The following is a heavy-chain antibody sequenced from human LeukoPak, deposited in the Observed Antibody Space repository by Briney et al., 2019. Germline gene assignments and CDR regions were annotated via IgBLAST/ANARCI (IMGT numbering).Heavy chain of an antibody. CDR1: GFTFSSYS. V-gene: IGHV3-21*01. D-gene: IGHD3-3*01. CDR2: VSSGSSYI. CDR3: ARDRPTGASRLFVVQ. J-gene: IGHJ4*02. Sequence: GGSLRLSCAATGFTFSSYSMTWVRQAPGKGLEWVSSVSSGSSYIYYADSVRGRFTISRDNAKNSLYLLMNSLRAEDTAVYYCARDRPTGASRLFVVQWGQGTLVTVSS.